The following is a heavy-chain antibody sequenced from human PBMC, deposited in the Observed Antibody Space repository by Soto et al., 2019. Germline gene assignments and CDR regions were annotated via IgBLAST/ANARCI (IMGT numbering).Heavy chain of an antibody. V-gene: IGHV3-53*01. Sequence: HPGGSLRLSCAASRFTVSSNYMSWVRQAPGKGLEWVSVIYSGGSTYYADSVKGRFTISRDNSKNTLYLQMNSLRAEDTAVYYCARTSSYYYGMDVWGQGTTVTVSS. CDR1: RFTVSSNY. CDR2: IYSGGST. CDR3: ARTSSYYYGMDV. D-gene: IGHD3-16*02. J-gene: IGHJ6*02.